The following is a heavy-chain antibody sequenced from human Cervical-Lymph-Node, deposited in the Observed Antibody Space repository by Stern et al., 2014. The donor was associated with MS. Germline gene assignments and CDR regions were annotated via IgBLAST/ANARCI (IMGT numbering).Heavy chain of an antibody. J-gene: IGHJ2*01. D-gene: IGHD4-23*01. CDR2: IIPMFGTI. CDR1: GGPFTSYA. V-gene: IGHV1-69*01. CDR3: ARDGRGNFFYFDL. Sequence: VQLVESGAELKTPGSSVRISCKASGGPFTSYAINWVRQAPGQGPEWMGGIIPMFGTINYAQNFQGRVTISADESTGTAYMELTGLTSEDTAVFYCARDGRGNFFYFDLWGRGTLVTVSS.